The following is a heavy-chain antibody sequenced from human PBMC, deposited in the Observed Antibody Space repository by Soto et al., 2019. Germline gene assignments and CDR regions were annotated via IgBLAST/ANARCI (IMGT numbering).Heavy chain of an antibody. CDR1: GGSISSGGYY. V-gene: IGHV4-31*03. J-gene: IGHJ4*02. CDR3: ARGIRTTVTTFYFDY. Sequence: SETLSLTCTVSGGSISSGGYYWSWIRQHPGKGLEWIGYIYYSGSTYYNPSLKSRVTISVDTSKNQFSLKLSSVTAADTAVYYCARGIRTTVTTFYFDYWGQGTLVTVSS. D-gene: IGHD4-17*01. CDR2: IYYSGST.